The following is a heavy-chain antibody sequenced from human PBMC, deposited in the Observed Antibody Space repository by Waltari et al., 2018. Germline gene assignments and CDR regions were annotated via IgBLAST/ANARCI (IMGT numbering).Heavy chain of an antibody. CDR1: GFTFSNCW. J-gene: IGHJ4*02. CDR2: IYGDGTTT. D-gene: IGHD6-19*01. Sequence: EVQLVESGGGLVQPGGSLRLSCAASGFTFSNCWMDRVRQAPGKGLVWVSRIYGDGTTTHYADSVKGRFSVSRDNAKNTLYLQMNSLRAEDTAVYYCARTVAGSFDHWGQGTLVNVSS. V-gene: IGHV3-74*01. CDR3: ARTVAGSFDH.